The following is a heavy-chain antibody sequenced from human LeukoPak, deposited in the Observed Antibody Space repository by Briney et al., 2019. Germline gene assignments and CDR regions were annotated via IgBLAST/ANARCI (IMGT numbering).Heavy chain of an antibody. D-gene: IGHD3-9*01. CDR3: ATQRVRYTSTGYYSYYFDY. J-gene: IGHJ4*02. CDR2: FDPEDGET. V-gene: IGHV1-24*01. CDR1: GYTLSELS. Sequence: ASVKVSCKVSGYTLSELSMHWVRQAPGQGLEGMGGFDPEDGETIYAQKFQGRVTMTEDTSTDTAYMELSSLRSEATAVYYCATQRVRYTSTGYYSYYFDYWGQGTLVTVSS.